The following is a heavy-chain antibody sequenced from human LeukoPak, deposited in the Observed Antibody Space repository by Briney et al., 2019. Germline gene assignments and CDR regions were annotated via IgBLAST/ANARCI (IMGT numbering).Heavy chain of an antibody. CDR2: ISSDSGDI. Sequence: PGRSLRLSCAASGFTFDDYAMHWVRQAPGKGLEWVSGISSDSGDIYYVDSVKGRFTISRDNAKNSLYLQMNSLRVEDTALYYCAKDLYRAAAGHTDYWGQGTLVTVSS. V-gene: IGHV3-9*01. J-gene: IGHJ4*02. D-gene: IGHD6-13*01. CDR1: GFTFDDYA. CDR3: AKDLYRAAAGHTDY.